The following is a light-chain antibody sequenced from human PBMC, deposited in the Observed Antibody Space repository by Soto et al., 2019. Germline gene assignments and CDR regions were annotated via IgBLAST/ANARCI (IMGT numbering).Light chain of an antibody. V-gene: IGKV2-28*01. CDR1: QSLLHSSGNNY. Sequence: DIVLTQSPLSLPVTPGEPASISCRSSQSLLHSSGNNYFYWYLQKPGQSPHLLIYLGSSRASGVPDRFSGSGSGTDFTLKISRVEAEDVGVYYCMQALQTPYTFGQGTKLEIK. J-gene: IGKJ2*01. CDR3: MQALQTPYT. CDR2: LGS.